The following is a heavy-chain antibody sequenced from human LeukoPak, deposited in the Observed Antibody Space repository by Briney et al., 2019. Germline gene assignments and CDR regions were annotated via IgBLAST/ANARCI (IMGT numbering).Heavy chain of an antibody. CDR3: VKDHCSGGSCYGFDI. J-gene: IGHJ3*02. V-gene: IGHV3-64D*06. Sequence: GGSLRLSCSASGFTFNCYAMHWVRQAPGKGLEYVSAISSNGGSTYYADSVKGRFTISRDNSKNTVFLQMSSLRTEDTAVFYCVKDHCSGGSCYGFDIWGQGTVVTVSS. CDR2: ISSNGGST. CDR1: GFTFNCYA. D-gene: IGHD2-15*01.